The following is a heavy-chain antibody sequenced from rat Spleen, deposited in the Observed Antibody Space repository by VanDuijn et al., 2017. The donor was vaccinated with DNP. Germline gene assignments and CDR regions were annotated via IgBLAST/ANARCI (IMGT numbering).Heavy chain of an antibody. Sequence: EVQLVESGGGLVQPGRSMKLSCAASGFTFSDYSMAWVLQAPTKGLEWVASITSSGGSAYHPDSVKGRFTISRDNAKNTLYLQMDSLRSEDTATYYCARWGDYFDYWGQGVMVTVSS. V-gene: IGHV5-25*01. J-gene: IGHJ2*01. CDR3: ARWGDYFDY. CDR2: ITSSGGSA. CDR1: GFTFSDYS.